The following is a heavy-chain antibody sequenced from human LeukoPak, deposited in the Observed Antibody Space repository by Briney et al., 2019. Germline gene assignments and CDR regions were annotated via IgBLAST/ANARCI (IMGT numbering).Heavy chain of an antibody. D-gene: IGHD5-18*01. CDR1: GGSISSSSYY. J-gene: IGHJ5*02. CDR3: ARRGGNSYGPLKNLNWFDP. V-gene: IGHV4-39*01. CDR2: IYYSGST. Sequence: PSETLSLTCTVSGGSISSSSYYWGWIRQPPGKGLEWIGSIYYSGSTYYNPSLKSRVTISVDTSKNQFSLKLSSVTAADTAVYYCARRGGNSYGPLKNLNWFDPWGQGTLVTVSS.